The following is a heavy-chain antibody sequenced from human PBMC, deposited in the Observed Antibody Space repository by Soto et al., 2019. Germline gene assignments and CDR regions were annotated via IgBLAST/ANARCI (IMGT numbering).Heavy chain of an antibody. V-gene: IGHV3-9*01. CDR1: RFTFGDYG. J-gene: IGHJ3*02. CDR2: ISWNGGNI. CDR3: AKDMAGTGAFDM. D-gene: IGHD1-1*01. Sequence: EVHVVESGGGLVQPGGSLRLSCAASRFTFGDYGMHWVRQVSGKGPEWVSGISWNGGNIGYADSVKGRFTISRDNAKSSLYLQMDSLRVEDTALYYCAKDMAGTGAFDMWGQGTMVTVSS.